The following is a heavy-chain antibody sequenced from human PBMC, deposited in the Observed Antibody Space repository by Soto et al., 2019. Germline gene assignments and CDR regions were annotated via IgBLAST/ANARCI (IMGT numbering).Heavy chain of an antibody. Sequence: EVQLVESGGGLVQLGGSLRLSCAASRFTFSSYWMHWVRQAPGKGLVWVSRIKSDGSDTSYADSVKGRFTISRDNAKNTLYLQMSSLRAEDTAVYYCVRVAYGDLGGWGQGTLVTVSS. V-gene: IGHV3-74*01. D-gene: IGHD4-17*01. CDR3: VRVAYGDLGG. J-gene: IGHJ4*02. CDR1: RFTFSSYW. CDR2: IKSDGSDT.